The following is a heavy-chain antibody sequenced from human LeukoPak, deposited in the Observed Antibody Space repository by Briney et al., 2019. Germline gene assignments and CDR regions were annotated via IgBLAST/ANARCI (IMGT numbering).Heavy chain of an antibody. Sequence: GGSLRLSCADSGFTFSTYWMSWVRQVPGKGLGWGASIKPDGSEIYYVDSVKGRFTISRDNAKNSLYLQLNSLRAEDTALFYCARDRGGSGCYEFESWGQGTLVSVSS. D-gene: IGHD6-19*01. CDR3: ARDRGGSGCYEFES. J-gene: IGHJ4*02. CDR1: GFTFSTYW. CDR2: IKPDGSEI. V-gene: IGHV3-7*01.